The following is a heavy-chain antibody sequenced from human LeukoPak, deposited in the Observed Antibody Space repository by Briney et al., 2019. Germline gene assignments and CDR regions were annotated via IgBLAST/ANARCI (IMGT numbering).Heavy chain of an antibody. Sequence: SETLSLTCAVYGGSFSGYYWSWIRQPPGKGLEWIGEIYHSGSTNYNPSLKSRVTISVDKSKNQFSLKLSSVTAADTAVYYCARDPPAGSDSSGYRHAFDIWGQGTMVTVSS. CDR1: GGSFSGYY. V-gene: IGHV4-34*01. CDR2: IYHSGST. CDR3: ARDPPAGSDSSGYRHAFDI. J-gene: IGHJ3*02. D-gene: IGHD3-22*01.